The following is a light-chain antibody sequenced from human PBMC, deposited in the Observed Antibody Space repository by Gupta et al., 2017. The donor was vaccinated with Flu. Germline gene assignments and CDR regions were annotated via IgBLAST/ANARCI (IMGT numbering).Light chain of an antibody. J-gene: IGKJ1*01. CDR2: AAS. Sequence: DIQMTQSPSSRSASVGDTVIITCRPSQSIANFLNWYQQKPGQVPRLLIHAASTLQNGVSSRFSGRASGTDYTLTIKNLEPEDFATYYCQQSYRVPWTFGRGTKV. V-gene: IGKV1-39*01. CDR3: QQSYRVPWT. CDR1: QSIANF.